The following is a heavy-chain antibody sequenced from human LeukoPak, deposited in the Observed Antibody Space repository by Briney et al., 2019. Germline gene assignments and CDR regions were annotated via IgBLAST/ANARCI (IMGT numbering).Heavy chain of an antibody. CDR2: ISAYNGNT. Sequence: ASVKVSCKASGYTFTSYGISWVRQAPGQGLEWMGWISAYNGNTNYAQKLQGRVTMTTDTSTSTAYMELRSLRSDDTAVYYCARTGAGYYDSSGYRYFDYWGQGTLVTVSS. CDR1: GYTFTSYG. D-gene: IGHD3-22*01. V-gene: IGHV1-18*01. CDR3: ARTGAGYYDSSGYRYFDY. J-gene: IGHJ4*02.